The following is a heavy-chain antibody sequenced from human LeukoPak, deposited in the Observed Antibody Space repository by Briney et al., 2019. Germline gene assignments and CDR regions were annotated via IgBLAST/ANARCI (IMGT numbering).Heavy chain of an antibody. J-gene: IGHJ4*02. V-gene: IGHV4-31*03. CDR2: TYYSGST. CDR3: ARSPAGGLTDY. CDR1: GGSISSGGYY. D-gene: IGHD2-8*02. Sequence: PSQTLSLTCTVSGGSISSGGYYWSWIRQHPGTGLEWIGYTYYSGSTYYNPSLKSRVTISVDTSKNQFSLKLSSVTAADTAVYYCARSPAGGLTDYWGQGTLVTVSS.